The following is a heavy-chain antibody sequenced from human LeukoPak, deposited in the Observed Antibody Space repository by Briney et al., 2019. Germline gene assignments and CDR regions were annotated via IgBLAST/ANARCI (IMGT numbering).Heavy chain of an antibody. CDR1: GYTFTGYY. Sequence: ASVKVSCKASGYTFTGYYMHWVRQAPGQGLEWMGWINPNSGGTNYAQKFQGRVTMTRDTSISTAYMELSRLRSDDTAVYYCARCRSYYYDSSGYHNWFDPWGQGTLVTVPS. CDR3: ARCRSYYYDSSGYHNWFDP. CDR2: INPNSGGT. J-gene: IGHJ5*02. V-gene: IGHV1-2*02. D-gene: IGHD3-22*01.